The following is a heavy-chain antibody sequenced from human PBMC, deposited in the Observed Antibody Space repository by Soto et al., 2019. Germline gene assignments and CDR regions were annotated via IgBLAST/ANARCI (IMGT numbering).Heavy chain of an antibody. Sequence: PGGSLRLSCAASGFTFSSYWMHWVRQAPGKGLVWVSLISADAGTTNYADSVKGQFTISRDNSRNTVYLQMNSLRADDTAVYYCAKDRLAGGFDYWGQGTLVTVSS. CDR3: AKDRLAGGFDY. CDR1: GFTFSSYW. CDR2: ISADAGTT. V-gene: IGHV3-23*01. D-gene: IGHD3-16*01. J-gene: IGHJ4*02.